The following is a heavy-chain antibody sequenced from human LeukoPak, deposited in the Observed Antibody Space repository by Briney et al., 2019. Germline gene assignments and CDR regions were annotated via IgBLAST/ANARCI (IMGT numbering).Heavy chain of an antibody. Sequence: GGSLRLSCAASGFTFSSYGMHWVRQAPGKGLEWVAVISYDGTNKYYADSVTGRFTISRDNSKNTLYLQMNSLRAEDTAVYYCAKGLDSRRELAPFDYWGQGTLVTVSS. D-gene: IGHD1-26*01. J-gene: IGHJ4*02. CDR2: ISYDGTNK. CDR1: GFTFSSYG. CDR3: AKGLDSRRELAPFDY. V-gene: IGHV3-30*18.